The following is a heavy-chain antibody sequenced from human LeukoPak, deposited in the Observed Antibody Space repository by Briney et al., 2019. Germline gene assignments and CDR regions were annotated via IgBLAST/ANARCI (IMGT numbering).Heavy chain of an antibody. Sequence: SETLSLTCAFSGYSISSGYYWGWIRQPPGKGLEWIGSIYHSGSTYYNPSLKSRVTISVDTSKNQFSLKLSSVTAADTAVYYCARHLGYSSGWYVDYFDYWGQGTLVTVSS. J-gene: IGHJ4*02. V-gene: IGHV4-38-2*01. CDR3: ARHLGYSSGWYVDYFDY. CDR1: GYSISSGYY. D-gene: IGHD6-19*01. CDR2: IYHSGST.